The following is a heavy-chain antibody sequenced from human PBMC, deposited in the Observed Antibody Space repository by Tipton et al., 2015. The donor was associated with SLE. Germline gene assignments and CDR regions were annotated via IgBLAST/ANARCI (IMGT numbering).Heavy chain of an antibody. J-gene: IGHJ4*02. CDR2: IYYSGNT. CDR1: GGSISSYY. Sequence: TLSLTCIVSGGSISSYYWIWIRQPPGKGLEWIGYIYYSGNTNYNPSLKSRVTLSVDTSKNHFSLRLSSVTAADTAVYYCARLGSRTYLTLDGFYLDYWVQGILVTVSS. D-gene: IGHD2-2*01. V-gene: IGHV4-59*08. CDR3: ARLGSRTYLTLDGFYLDY.